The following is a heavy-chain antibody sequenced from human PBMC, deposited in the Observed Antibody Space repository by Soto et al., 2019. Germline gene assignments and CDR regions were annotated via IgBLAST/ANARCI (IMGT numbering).Heavy chain of an antibody. CDR3: ASARGMTTGTYYYYYGMDV. Sequence: SETLSLTCTVSGGSISSYYWSRIGLPPGEGLEWIGYIYYSGSTNYNPSLKSRVTISVDTSKNQFSLKLSSVTAADTAVYYCASARGMTTGTYYYYYGMDVWGQGTTVTVSS. CDR1: GGSISSYY. CDR2: IYYSGST. J-gene: IGHJ6*02. D-gene: IGHD4-17*01. V-gene: IGHV4-59*01.